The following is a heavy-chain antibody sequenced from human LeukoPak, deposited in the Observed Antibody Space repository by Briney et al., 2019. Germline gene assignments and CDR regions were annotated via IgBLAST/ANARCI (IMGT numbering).Heavy chain of an antibody. CDR3: ARDRGGSYSAIDY. CDR2: ISSSSITI. CDR1: GFTFSSYS. V-gene: IGHV3-48*04. D-gene: IGHD2-15*01. J-gene: IGHJ4*02. Sequence: GGSLRLSCAASGFTFSSYSFNWVRQAPGKGLEWVSFISSSSITIYYADSAKGRFTISRDNAEKSLYLQMNSLRAEDTAVYYCARDRGGSYSAIDYWGQGTLVTVSS.